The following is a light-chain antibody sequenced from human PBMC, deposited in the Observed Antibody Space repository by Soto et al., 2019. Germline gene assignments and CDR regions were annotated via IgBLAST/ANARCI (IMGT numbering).Light chain of an antibody. Sequence: QSVLTQPPSVSGAPGQRVTISCTGSTSNIGAGYDVQWYQQLPGTAPKLLIFGNSNRPSGVPDRFSGCKSGTSASLAITGLQAEDEADYYCQSYGSSLSGWRVFGGGTKLTVL. CDR1: TSNIGAGYD. CDR3: QSYGSSLSGWRV. J-gene: IGLJ2*01. V-gene: IGLV1-40*01. CDR2: GNS.